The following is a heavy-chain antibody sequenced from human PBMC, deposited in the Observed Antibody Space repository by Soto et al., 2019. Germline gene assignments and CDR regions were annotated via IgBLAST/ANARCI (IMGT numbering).Heavy chain of an antibody. V-gene: IGHV4-31*03. Sequence: QVQLQESGSGLVKPSQTLSLTCTVSGGSINSGAYYWSWIRQHPGEGLEWIGYIYYTGTTSYRPSLRSRATRSQDTPKNQLPPNLSFATAADTAIYYCAREGYHYNGMDVWGQGTTVTVFS. CDR3: AREGYHYNGMDV. CDR1: GGSINSGAYY. J-gene: IGHJ6*02. CDR2: IYYTGTT.